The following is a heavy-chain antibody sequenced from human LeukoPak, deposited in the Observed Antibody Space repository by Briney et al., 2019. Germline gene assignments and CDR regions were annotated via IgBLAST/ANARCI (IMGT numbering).Heavy chain of an antibody. V-gene: IGHV4-30-4*01. CDR1: GGSISSGDYY. D-gene: IGHD3-22*01. Sequence: PSQTLSLTCTVSGGSISSGDYYWSWIRQPPGKGLEWIAYMYYSGSTYYNPSLKSRVTMSADTSQNQLSLKLSSVTAADTAVYYCARPYYYDSRIDPWGQGILVTVSS. CDR3: ARPYYYDSRIDP. CDR2: MYYSGST. J-gene: IGHJ5*02.